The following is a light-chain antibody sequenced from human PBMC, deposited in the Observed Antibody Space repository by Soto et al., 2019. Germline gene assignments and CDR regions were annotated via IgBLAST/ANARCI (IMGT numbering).Light chain of an antibody. CDR1: SSNIGAGYD. V-gene: IGLV1-40*01. J-gene: IGLJ3*02. CDR3: QSYDSSLSGWV. Sequence: QPVLTQPPSVSGAPGQRVTISCTGSSSNIGAGYDVHWYQQLLGTAPNLLIYGNSNRPSGVPDRFSGSKSGTSASLAITGLQAEDEDDYYCQSYDSSLSGWVLCGGTKVTVL. CDR2: GNS.